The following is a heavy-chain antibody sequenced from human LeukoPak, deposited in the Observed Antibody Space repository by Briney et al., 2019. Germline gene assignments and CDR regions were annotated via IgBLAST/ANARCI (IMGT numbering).Heavy chain of an antibody. Sequence: PGRSLRLSCAASGFTFNTYTLHWVRQAPGKGLEWVAVISYDGSNQYYADSVKGRFTISRDNSKNTLYLQMNSLRAEDTAVYYCARESSGYYFDYWGQGTLVTVSS. CDR1: GFTFNTYT. CDR2: ISYDGSNQ. CDR3: ARESSGYYFDY. V-gene: IGHV3-30*14. J-gene: IGHJ4*02. D-gene: IGHD3-22*01.